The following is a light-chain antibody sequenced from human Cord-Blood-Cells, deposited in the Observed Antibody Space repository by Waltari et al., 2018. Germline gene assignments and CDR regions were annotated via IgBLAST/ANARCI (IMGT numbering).Light chain of an antibody. Sequence: AILMTQSPSSFSASTGDRVTITCRASQGISSYFAWYQQKPGKAPKLLIYAASTLQSVVPERFSGSGSGTDFTLTISCLQSEDFETYYCQQYYSYPWTFGQGTKVEIK. J-gene: IGKJ1*01. V-gene: IGKV1-8*01. CDR2: AAS. CDR1: QGISSY. CDR3: QQYYSYPWT.